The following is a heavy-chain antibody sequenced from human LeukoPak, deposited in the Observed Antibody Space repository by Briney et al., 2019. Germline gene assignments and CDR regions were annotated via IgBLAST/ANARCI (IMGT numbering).Heavy chain of an antibody. V-gene: IGHV2-5*02. CDR2: IYWDYDK. Sequence: SGPTLVKPTQTLTLTCTFSGFSLSTSGVGVGWIRQPPGKALEWLALIYWDYDKRYRPSLKSRLTITKDTSKNQVVLTMTNMDPVDTATYYCAGSRGYSYGEAFDYWGQGTLVTVSS. J-gene: IGHJ4*02. CDR3: AGSRGYSYGEAFDY. D-gene: IGHD5-18*01. CDR1: GFSLSTSGVG.